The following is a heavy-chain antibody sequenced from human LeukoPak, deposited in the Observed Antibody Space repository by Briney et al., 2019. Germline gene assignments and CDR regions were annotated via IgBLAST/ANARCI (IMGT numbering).Heavy chain of an antibody. J-gene: IGHJ4*02. V-gene: IGHV4-34*01. Sequence: PSETLSLTCAVYGGSFSGYYWSWIRQPPGKGLEWIGEINHSGSTNYNPSLKSRVTISVDTSKNQFSLKLSSVTAADTAVYYCASGEFRHGLQVDYWGQGTLVAVSS. D-gene: IGHD3/OR15-3a*01. CDR1: GGSFSGYY. CDR2: INHSGST. CDR3: ASGEFRHGLQVDY.